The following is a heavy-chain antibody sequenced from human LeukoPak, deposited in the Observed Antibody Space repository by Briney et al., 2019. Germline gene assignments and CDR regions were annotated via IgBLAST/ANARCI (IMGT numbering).Heavy chain of an antibody. J-gene: IGHJ3*02. Sequence: PGGSLRLSCAASGFTFSSYWMSWVRQAPGKGLEWLANIKQDGSEKYYGDSVNGRFTISRDNPKNSLYLQMNSLRAEDTAVYYCARYSGNYRPFDIWGQGAIVTVS. CDR1: GFTFSSYW. CDR3: ARYSGNYRPFDI. V-gene: IGHV3-7*05. D-gene: IGHD1-26*01. CDR2: IKQDGSEK.